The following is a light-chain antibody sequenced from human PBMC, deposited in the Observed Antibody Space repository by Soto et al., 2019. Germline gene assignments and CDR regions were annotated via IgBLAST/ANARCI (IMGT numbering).Light chain of an antibody. Sequence: QSALTQPASVSGSPGQSITISCTGTSSDVGGNKYVSWYQHYPGKAPKLMICDVSNRPSGVSNRFSGSKSGNTASLTISGLQADDEADYYCSAFTGTTYVFGTGTKLTVL. CDR1: SSDVGGNKY. CDR3: SAFTGTTYV. CDR2: DVS. J-gene: IGLJ1*01. V-gene: IGLV2-14*03.